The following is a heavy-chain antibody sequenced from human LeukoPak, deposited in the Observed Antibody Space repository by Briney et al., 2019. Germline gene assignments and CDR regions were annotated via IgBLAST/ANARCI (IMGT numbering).Heavy chain of an antibody. CDR2: ISDSDGNT. Sequence: GGSLRLSCAASGFTFSSYAMSWVRQAPGKGLEWVSAISDSDGNTYYADSVKGRFTISRDNSKNTLYLQMNSLRAEDTAVYYCASALRIYYYFDYWGQGTLVTVSS. CDR3: ASALRIYYYFDY. CDR1: GFTFSSYA. D-gene: IGHD1-26*01. V-gene: IGHV3-23*01. J-gene: IGHJ4*02.